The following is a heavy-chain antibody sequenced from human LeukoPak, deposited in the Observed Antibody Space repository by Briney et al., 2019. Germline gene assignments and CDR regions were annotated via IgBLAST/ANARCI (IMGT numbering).Heavy chain of an antibody. J-gene: IGHJ6*03. V-gene: IGHV4-59*01. CDR3: ARAFYPGYYSYMAV. Sequence: SETLSLTCTVSVGPISLYYGRCLRHPPGKGLVGIGYIYYSGSNNYNPSLKSRVTISVDTSKNQFSLKLSSVTAADTAVYYCARAFYPGYYSYMAVWGKGTTVTVSS. D-gene: IGHD3-3*02. CDR2: IYYSGSN. CDR1: VGPISLYY.